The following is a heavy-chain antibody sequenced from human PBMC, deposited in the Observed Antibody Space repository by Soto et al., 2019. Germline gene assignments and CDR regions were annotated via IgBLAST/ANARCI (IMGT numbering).Heavy chain of an antibody. J-gene: IGHJ6*03. Sequence: GGSLRLSCAASGFTFSSYWMSWVRQAPGKGLEWVANIKQDGSEKYYVDSVKGRFTISRDNAKNSLYLQMNSLRAEDTAVYYCAREAFPYYDFWSGYSAVPEDYYYYYMDVWGKGTTVTVSS. V-gene: IGHV3-7*01. CDR2: IKQDGSEK. D-gene: IGHD3-3*01. CDR3: AREAFPYYDFWSGYSAVPEDYYYYYMDV. CDR1: GFTFSSYW.